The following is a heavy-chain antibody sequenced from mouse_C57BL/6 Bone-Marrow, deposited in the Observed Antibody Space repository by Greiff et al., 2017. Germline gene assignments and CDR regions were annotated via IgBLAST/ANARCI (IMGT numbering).Heavy chain of an antibody. V-gene: IGHV2-2*01. CDR3: AIPIYYGYDVFYAMDY. J-gene: IGHJ4*01. Sequence: QVQLQQSGPGLVQPSQSLSITCTVSGFSLTSYGVHWVRQSPGKGLEWLGVIWSGGSTDYNAAFISRLSISKDNSKSQVFFKMNSLQADDTALYYCAIPIYYGYDVFYAMDYWGQGTSVTVSA. D-gene: IGHD2-2*01. CDR1: GFSLTSYG. CDR2: IWSGGST.